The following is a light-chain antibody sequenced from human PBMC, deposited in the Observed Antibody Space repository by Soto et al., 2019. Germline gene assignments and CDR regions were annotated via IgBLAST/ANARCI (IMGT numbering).Light chain of an antibody. V-gene: IGKV3-15*01. CDR2: DAS. CDR1: QSVSSY. CDR3: QQYNNWHYT. J-gene: IGKJ2*01. Sequence: EIVMTQSPGTLSVSPGERATLSCRASQSVSSYLAWYQQKPGQAPRLLIYDASTRATRIPARFSGSGSGTEFTLTISSLQSEDFAVYYCQQYNNWHYTFGQGTKLEIK.